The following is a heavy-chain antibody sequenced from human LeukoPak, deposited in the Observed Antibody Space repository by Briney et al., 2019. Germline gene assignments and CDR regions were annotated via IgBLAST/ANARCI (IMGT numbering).Heavy chain of an antibody. Sequence: GGSLRLSCAASGFTFSSYGMHWVRQAPGKGLEWVAVIWYDGSNKYYADSAKGRFTISRDNSKNTLYLQMNSLRAEDTTVYYCARDLLEVVVVPAAIIRPTPTDFGMDVWGQGTTVTVSS. V-gene: IGHV3-33*01. D-gene: IGHD2-2*01. J-gene: IGHJ6*02. CDR1: GFTFSSYG. CDR2: IWYDGSNK. CDR3: ARDLLEVVVVPAAIIRPTPTDFGMDV.